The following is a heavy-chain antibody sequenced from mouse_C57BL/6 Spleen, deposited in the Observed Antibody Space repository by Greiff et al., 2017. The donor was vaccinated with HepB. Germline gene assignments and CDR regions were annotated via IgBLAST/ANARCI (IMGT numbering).Heavy chain of an antibody. J-gene: IGHJ4*01. Sequence: VQLQESGAELARPGASVKLSCKASGYTFTSYGISWVKQRTGQGLEWIGEIYPRSGNTYYNEKFKGKATLTADKSSSTAYMALRSLTSEDSAVYFCARRGDDYDGDAMDDWGQGTSVTVSS. CDR2: IYPRSGNT. D-gene: IGHD2-4*01. CDR3: ARRGDDYDGDAMDD. CDR1: GYTFTSYG. V-gene: IGHV1-81*01.